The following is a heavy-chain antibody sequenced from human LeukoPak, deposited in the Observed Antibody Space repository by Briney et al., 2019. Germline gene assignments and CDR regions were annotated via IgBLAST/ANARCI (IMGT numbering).Heavy chain of an antibody. Sequence: ASVKVSCKASGYTFTGYYMHWVRQAPGQGLEWMGWINPNSGGTNYAQKFRGRVTMTRDTSISTAYMELSRLRSDDTAVYYCARSRRFCSGDSCYPIDYWGQGTLVTVSS. CDR2: INPNSGGT. V-gene: IGHV1-2*02. J-gene: IGHJ4*02. CDR3: ARSRRFCSGDSCYPIDY. D-gene: IGHD2-15*01. CDR1: GYTFTGYY.